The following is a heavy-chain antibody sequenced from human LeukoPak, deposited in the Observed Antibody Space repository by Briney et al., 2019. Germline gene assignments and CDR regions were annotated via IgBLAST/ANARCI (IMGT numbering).Heavy chain of an antibody. D-gene: IGHD1-1*01. V-gene: IGHV4-34*01. Sequence: SETLTLTCAVYGGSFSSYHWSWIRQPPGKGLEWIGEINHSGSTNYNPSLKSRVTISVDTSKNQFSLKVNSVSVADTAVYYCARGRGVNGTQVLLDSWGQGNMVTVSS. CDR2: INHSGST. CDR1: GGSFSSYH. CDR3: ARGRGVNGTQVLLDS. J-gene: IGHJ4*02.